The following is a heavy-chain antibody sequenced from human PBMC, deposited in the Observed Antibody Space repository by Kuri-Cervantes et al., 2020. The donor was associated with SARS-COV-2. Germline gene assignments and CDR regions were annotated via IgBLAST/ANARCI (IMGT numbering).Heavy chain of an antibody. CDR1: GYTFTSYG. CDR3: AKVSIAVSGWYVPEPIPAEYFQH. V-gene: IGHV1-18*01. CDR2: ISAYNGNT. Sequence: ASVKVSCKASGYTFTSYGISWVRQAPGQGLEWMGWISAYNGNTNYAQKLQGRVTMTTDTSTSTAYMELRSLRSDDTAVYYCAKVSIAVSGWYVPEPIPAEYFQHWGQGTLVTVSS. J-gene: IGHJ1*01. D-gene: IGHD6-19*01.